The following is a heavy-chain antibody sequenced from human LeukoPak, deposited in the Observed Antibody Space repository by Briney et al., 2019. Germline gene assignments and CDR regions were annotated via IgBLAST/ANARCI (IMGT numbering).Heavy chain of an antibody. J-gene: IGHJ4*02. D-gene: IGHD3-10*01. CDR1: EFXFSDYY. Sequence: GGSLRLSCAASEFXFSDYYISWIRQAPGKGLEWVSYISGTTIYTDYADSVKGRFTISRDNAKNSLYLQMSSLRTEDTAVYYCARVLGHYGSGNYYFDYWGQGTLVTVSS. CDR2: ISGTTIYT. CDR3: ARVLGHYGSGNYYFDY. V-gene: IGHV3-11*05.